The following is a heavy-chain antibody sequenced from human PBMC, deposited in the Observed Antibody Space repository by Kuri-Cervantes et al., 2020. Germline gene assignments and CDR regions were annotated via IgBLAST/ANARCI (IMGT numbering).Heavy chain of an antibody. CDR2: IYHSGST. V-gene: IGHV4-34*01. J-gene: IGHJ6*02. CDR1: GGSFSGYY. D-gene: IGHD7-27*01. Sequence: SETLSLTCAVYGGSFSGYYWSWIRQPPGKGLEWIGSIYHSGSTYYNPSLKSRVTISVDTSKNQFSLKLSSVTAADTAVYYCAREMTQNWGSLYFQHYYYYGMDVWGQGTTVTVSS. CDR3: AREMTQNWGSLYFQHYYYYGMDV.